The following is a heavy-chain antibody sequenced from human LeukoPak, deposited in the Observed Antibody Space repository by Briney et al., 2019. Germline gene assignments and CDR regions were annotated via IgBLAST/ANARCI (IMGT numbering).Heavy chain of an antibody. J-gene: IGHJ4*02. CDR3: ARDYSSAWTFDY. CDR2: IYSGGST. CDR1: GGSINTDD. V-gene: IGHV4-4*07. Sequence: PSETLSLTCNFSGGSINTDDWSWIRQPAGKGLEWIVRIYSGGSTNCNPSLKSRVTISIDKSKSQLYLKLNSLTAADTAVYYCARDYSSAWTFDYWGQGTLVTVS. D-gene: IGHD6-19*01.